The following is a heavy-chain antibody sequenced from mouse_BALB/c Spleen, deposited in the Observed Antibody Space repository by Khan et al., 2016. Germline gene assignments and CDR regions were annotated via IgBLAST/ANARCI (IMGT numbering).Heavy chain of an antibody. CDR1: GYSITRDYA. V-gene: IGHV3-2*02. D-gene: IGHD1-1*01. J-gene: IGHJ4*01. Sequence: EVQLQESGPGLVKPSQSLSLTCTVTGYSITRDYAWNWIRQFPGNKLEWMGYISYSGSTSYNPSFKSRVTITRDKSKNQFFLQLNSLTTEDRATYYCACTTSYAMDYWGQGTSVTVSS. CDR2: ISYSGST. CDR3: ACTTSYAMDY.